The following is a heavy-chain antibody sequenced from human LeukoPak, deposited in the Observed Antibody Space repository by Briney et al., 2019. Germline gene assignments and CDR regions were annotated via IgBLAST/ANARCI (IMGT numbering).Heavy chain of an antibody. V-gene: IGHV1-46*01. CDR1: GYTFTSYY. Sequence: ASVEVSCKASGYTFTSYYMHWVRQAPGQGLEWMGIINPSGGSTNYAQKFQGRATITADESTSTAYMELSSLRSEDTAVYYCARAASGYSSGWYAVYWGQGTLVTVSS. CDR2: INPSGGST. D-gene: IGHD6-19*01. J-gene: IGHJ4*02. CDR3: ARAASGYSSGWYAVY.